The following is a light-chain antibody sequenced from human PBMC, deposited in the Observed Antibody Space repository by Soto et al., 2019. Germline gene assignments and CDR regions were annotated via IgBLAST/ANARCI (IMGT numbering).Light chain of an antibody. CDR2: TSS. V-gene: IGKV1-6*01. Sequence: AIQMTQPPSSLSASVGDRVTITCRASQGIRNDLGWYQQRPGRAPRLLIYTSSKLQSGVPSRFRGSGSGTDFTLTISSLQAEDFATYYCLQDYAYPRTFGQGTKVDIK. CDR3: LQDYAYPRT. CDR1: QGIRND. J-gene: IGKJ1*01.